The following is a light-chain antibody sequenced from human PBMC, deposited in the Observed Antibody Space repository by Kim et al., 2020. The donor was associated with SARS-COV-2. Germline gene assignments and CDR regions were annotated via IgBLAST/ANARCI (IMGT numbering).Light chain of an antibody. CDR2: GKN. Sequence: VALGQTVRITCKGDSLRSYYATWYQQKPGQAPRLVIYGKNNRPSGIPDRFSGSSSGNTASLTITGTQAGDEADYYCNSRDSNDNVVFGGGTQLTVL. CDR3: NSRDSNDNVV. J-gene: IGLJ2*01. CDR1: SLRSYY. V-gene: IGLV3-19*01.